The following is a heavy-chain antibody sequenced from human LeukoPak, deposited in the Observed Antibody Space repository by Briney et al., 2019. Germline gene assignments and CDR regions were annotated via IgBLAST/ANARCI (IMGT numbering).Heavy chain of an antibody. CDR3: ARVQRGYSGRTTPQNNWFDP. CDR2: IHHSGST. V-gene: IGHV4-38-2*02. CDR1: GYSISSGYY. J-gene: IGHJ5*02. D-gene: IGHD5-12*01. Sequence: SETLSLTCTVSGYSISSGYYWGWIRQPPGKGLEWIGSIHHSGSTYYNPSLKSRVTISVDTSKNQFSLKLSSVTAADTAVYYCARVQRGYSGRTTPQNNWFDPWGQGTLVTVSS.